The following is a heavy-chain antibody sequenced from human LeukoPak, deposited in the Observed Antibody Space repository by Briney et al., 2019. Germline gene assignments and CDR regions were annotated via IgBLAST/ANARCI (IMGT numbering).Heavy chain of an antibody. D-gene: IGHD6-6*01. J-gene: IGHJ6*02. Sequence: GASVKVSCKASGYTFTIYGITWVRQAPGQGLEGMGWISAYSGHTNYAQKLQGRITMTTDTSTTTAYMELMSLRSDDTAVYYCARRISSSSGPYGLDVWGQGTTVTVSS. V-gene: IGHV1-18*01. CDR2: ISAYSGHT. CDR3: ARRISSSSGPYGLDV. CDR1: GYTFTIYG.